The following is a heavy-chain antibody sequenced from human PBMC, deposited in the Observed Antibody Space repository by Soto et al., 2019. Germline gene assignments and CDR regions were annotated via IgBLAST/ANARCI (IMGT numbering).Heavy chain of an antibody. CDR2: IKANTDGGTT. V-gene: IGHV3-15*01. Sequence: EVQLVESGGGLVEPGGSLRLSCAASGFSFNYAWMSWVRQAPGKGLEWVGRIKANTDGGTTDYTAPVQGRFTISRDDSKSTLYLRMNSLKTEDTAVYYCTTDRDWTRGRFHFDYWGQGTLVTVSS. D-gene: IGHD1-1*01. J-gene: IGHJ4*02. CDR1: GFSFNYAW. CDR3: TTDRDWTRGRFHFDY.